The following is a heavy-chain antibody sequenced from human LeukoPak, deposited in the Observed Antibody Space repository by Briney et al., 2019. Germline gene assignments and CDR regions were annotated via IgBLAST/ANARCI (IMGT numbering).Heavy chain of an antibody. CDR1: GYSISSGYY. D-gene: IGHD2-15*01. Sequence: SETLSLTCAVSGYSISSGYYWGWIRQPPGKGLEWIGSIYHSGSTYYNPSLKGRVTISVDTSKNQFSLKLSSVTAADTAVYYCARGVGYCSGGSCSRLNYYYYYMDVWGKGTTVTVSS. J-gene: IGHJ6*03. CDR3: ARGVGYCSGGSCSRLNYYYYYMDV. V-gene: IGHV4-38-2*01. CDR2: IYHSGST.